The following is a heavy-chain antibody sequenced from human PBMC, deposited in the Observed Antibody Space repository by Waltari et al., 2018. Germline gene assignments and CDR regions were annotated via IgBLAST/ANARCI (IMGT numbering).Heavy chain of an antibody. CDR2: INHSGST. D-gene: IGHD1-26*01. CDR3: ARSTWQPGFDY. V-gene: IGHV4-34*01. CDR1: GGSFSGYY. J-gene: IGHJ4*02. Sequence: QVQLQQWGAGLLKPSETLSLTCAVYGGSFSGYYWSWIRQPPGKGLEGIGEINHSGSTNYNPALKSRVTMSVDTSKNQFSLKLSSVTAADTAVYYCARSTWQPGFDYWGQGTLVTVSS.